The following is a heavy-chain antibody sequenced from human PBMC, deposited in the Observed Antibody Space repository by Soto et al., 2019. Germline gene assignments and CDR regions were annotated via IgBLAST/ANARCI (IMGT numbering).Heavy chain of an antibody. D-gene: IGHD2-21*02. CDR2: IHPSGGGS. Sequence: GAWVTVSCRPSGYALNTYYLHWVGEARGQGLEWMGIIHPSGGGSTYAQKFLGRVTMTRDTSTSTVFMELSSLRSAETAVYYCARGGHNAVVTDGFDYWG. CDR3: ARGGHNAVVTDGFDY. J-gene: IGHJ4*01. CDR1: GYALNTYY. V-gene: IGHV1-46*02.